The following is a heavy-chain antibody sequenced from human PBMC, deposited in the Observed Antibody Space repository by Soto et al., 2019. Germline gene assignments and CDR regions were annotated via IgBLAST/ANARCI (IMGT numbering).Heavy chain of an antibody. V-gene: IGHV3-74*01. CDR3: VRDRPHNWFDP. D-gene: IGHD6-6*01. J-gene: IGHJ5*02. CDR2: IETDGSRT. Sequence: EVQLVESGGGLVQPGGSLRLSCAASGFTFSTYWMHWVRQAPGKGPVWVSRIETDGSRTTHADSVKGRFTISRDNAKNMMYLQMNSLRVEDTAVYYCVRDRPHNWFDPWGQGTLVTVSS. CDR1: GFTFSTYW.